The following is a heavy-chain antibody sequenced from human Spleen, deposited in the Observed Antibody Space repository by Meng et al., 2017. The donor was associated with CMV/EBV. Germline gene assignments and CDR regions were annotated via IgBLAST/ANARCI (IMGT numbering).Heavy chain of an antibody. CDR3: ARRRYCSSTSCYTVYYFDY. CDR1: SSGYY. D-gene: IGHD2-2*02. V-gene: IGHV4-39*01. Sequence: SSGYYWGWIRQPPGQGLEWIGSIYYSGSTYYSPSLKSRVTISVDTSKNQFSLKLSSVTAADTAVYYCARRRYCSSTSCYTVYYFDYWGQGTLVTVSS. J-gene: IGHJ4*02. CDR2: IYYSGST.